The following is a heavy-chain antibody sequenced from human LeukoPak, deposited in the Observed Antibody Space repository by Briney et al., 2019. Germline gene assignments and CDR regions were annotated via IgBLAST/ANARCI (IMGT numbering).Heavy chain of an antibody. D-gene: IGHD4-11*01. CDR3: ATLSKRRTSRFDY. Sequence: SETLSLTCAVYGGSFSGYYWSWIRQPPGEGMEWIGSIHDSGSTNYIPSLKSRVTISVDTSKNQFSLSLRFVTAADTAVYYCATLSKRRTSRFDYWGQGTLVTVSS. J-gene: IGHJ4*02. CDR1: GGSFSGYY. V-gene: IGHV4-59*08. CDR2: IHDSGST.